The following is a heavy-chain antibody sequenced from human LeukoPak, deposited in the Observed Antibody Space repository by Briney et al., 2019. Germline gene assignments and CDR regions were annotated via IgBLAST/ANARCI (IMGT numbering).Heavy chain of an antibody. J-gene: IGHJ6*02. D-gene: IGHD3-10*01. CDR3: AGSYYGSGSSRPHYYYYGMDV. CDR2: MNPNSGNS. V-gene: IGHV1-8*01. Sequence: ASVKVSCKASGYTFTSYDINWVRQATGQGLEWMGWMNPNSGNSGYAQKFQGRVTMTRNTSISTAYMELSSLRSEDTAVYYCAGSYYGSGSSRPHYYYYGMDVWGQGTTVTVSS. CDR1: GYTFTSYD.